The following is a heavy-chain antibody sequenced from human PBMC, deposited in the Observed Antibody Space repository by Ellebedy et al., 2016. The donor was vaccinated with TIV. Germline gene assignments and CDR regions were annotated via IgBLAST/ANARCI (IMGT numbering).Heavy chain of an antibody. J-gene: IGHJ5*02. CDR1: GGTFSSYA. V-gene: IGHV1-69*04. CDR2: IIPILGIA. CDR3: AKELLRGNWFDP. D-gene: IGHD1-26*01. Sequence: ASVKVSCKASGGTFSSYAISWVRQAPGQGLEWMGRIIPILGIANYAQKFQGRVTITADKSTSTAYMELSSLRAEDTALYYCAKELLRGNWFDPWGPGTLVTVSS.